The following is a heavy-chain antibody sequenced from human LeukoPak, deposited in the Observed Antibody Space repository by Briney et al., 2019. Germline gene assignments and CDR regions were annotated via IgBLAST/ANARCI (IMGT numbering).Heavy chain of an antibody. CDR2: IYTSGNT. V-gene: IGHV4-4*07. CDR3: ARWDRTREYFPH. Sequence: SETLSLTWSVSGASVRSFYLSWIRHPAEKGLEWVGRIYTSGNTNYNSSLKSRVTMSVDTSKNHFSLKLNSVTAADTAVYYCARWDRTREYFPHWGQGTLVTVSS. CDR1: GASVRSFY. D-gene: IGHD1-1*01. J-gene: IGHJ1*01.